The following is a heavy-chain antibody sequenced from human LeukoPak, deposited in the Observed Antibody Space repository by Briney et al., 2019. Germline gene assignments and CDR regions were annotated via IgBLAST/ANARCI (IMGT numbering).Heavy chain of an antibody. V-gene: IGHV1-69*04. D-gene: IGHD3-22*01. Sequence: SVKVSCKASGGTFSSYAISWVRQAPGQGLEWMGRIIPISGIANYAQKFQGRVTITADKSTSTAYMELSSLRSEDTAVYYCASDQENYYDSSGYYFGDYWGQGTLVTVSS. CDR2: IIPISGIA. CDR1: GGTFSSYA. J-gene: IGHJ4*02. CDR3: ASDQENYYDSSGYYFGDY.